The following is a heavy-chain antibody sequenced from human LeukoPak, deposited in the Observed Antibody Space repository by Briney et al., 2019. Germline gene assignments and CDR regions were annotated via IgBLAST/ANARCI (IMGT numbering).Heavy chain of an antibody. V-gene: IGHV1-69*13. D-gene: IGHD5-18*01. Sequence: SVKVSCKASGGTFSSYAISWVRQAPGQGLEWMGGIIPIFGTANYAQKFQGRVTITADESTSTAYMELSSLRSEDTAVYYCARVLGYSYGYSDYYYMDVWGKGTTVTVSS. CDR3: ARVLGYSYGYSDYYYMDV. CDR2: IIPIFGTA. J-gene: IGHJ6*03. CDR1: GGTFSSYA.